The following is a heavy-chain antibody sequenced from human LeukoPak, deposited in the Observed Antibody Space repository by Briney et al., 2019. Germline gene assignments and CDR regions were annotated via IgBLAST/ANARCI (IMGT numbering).Heavy chain of an antibody. D-gene: IGHD2-21*02. CDR2: IYHSGST. Sequence: SETLSLTCAVSGYSISSGYYWGWIRQPPGKGLEWIGSIYHSGSTYYNPSLKSRVTISVDTSKNQFSLKLSSVTAADTAVYYCASVAYCGGDCYSFDYWGQGTLVTVSS. CDR3: ASVAYCGGDCYSFDY. V-gene: IGHV4-38-2*01. CDR1: GYSISSGYY. J-gene: IGHJ4*02.